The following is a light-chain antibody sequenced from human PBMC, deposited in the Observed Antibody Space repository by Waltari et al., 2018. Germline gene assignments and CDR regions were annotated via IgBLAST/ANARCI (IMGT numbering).Light chain of an antibody. Sequence: QSALTQPASVSGSPGQSITISGTGTRSDIGGYIYVPCYQQHAGKAPRLILYDVSQRPSGVSSRFSGSKSGNTASLTISGLQADDEADYYCSSYTNTNSLALFGAGTKVTVL. J-gene: IGLJ1*01. V-gene: IGLV2-14*03. CDR3: SSYTNTNSLAL. CDR1: RSDIGGYIY. CDR2: DVS.